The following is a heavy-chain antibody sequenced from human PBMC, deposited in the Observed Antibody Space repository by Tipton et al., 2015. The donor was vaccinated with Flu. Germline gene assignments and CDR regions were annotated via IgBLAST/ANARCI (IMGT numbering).Heavy chain of an antibody. D-gene: IGHD3-10*01. J-gene: IGHJ3*02. Sequence: AVSGLSFSSYAMSWVRQAPGKGLEWVSTITRSGDSTYYADSVKGRFTISRDNSKNTLFLQLNSLRAEDTAVYYCAESGVRGLTRPFVPFDIWGLGTMVTVSS. V-gene: IGHV3-23*01. CDR1: GLSFSSYA. CDR2: ITRSGDST. CDR3: AESGVRGLTRPFVPFDI.